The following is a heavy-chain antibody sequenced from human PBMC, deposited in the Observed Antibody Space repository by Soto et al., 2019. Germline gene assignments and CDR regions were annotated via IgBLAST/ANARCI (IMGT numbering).Heavy chain of an antibody. CDR3: ARDRPGRYYYYYSYMDV. D-gene: IGHD2-15*01. J-gene: IGHJ6*03. CDR1: GGSISSCVYY. V-gene: IGHV4-31*03. Sequence: SETMSLTCTVSGGSISSCVYYWSWIRQHPGKGLEWIGYIYYSGSTYYNPSLKSRVTISVDTSKNQFSLKLSSVTAADTAVYYCARDRPGRYYYYYSYMDVWGKGTTVTVSS. CDR2: IYYSGST.